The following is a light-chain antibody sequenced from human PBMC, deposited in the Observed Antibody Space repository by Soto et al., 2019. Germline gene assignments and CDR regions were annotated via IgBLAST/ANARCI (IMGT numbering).Light chain of an antibody. J-gene: IGLJ2*01. CDR1: SSDVGGYNY. CDR2: EVS. CDR3: SSLTSTNTLA. Sequence: QSALTQPASVSGSPGQSITISCTGTSSDVGGYNYVSWYKQHPGKAPKLMIYEVSYRPSGVSNRFSGSKSGNTASLTISGLQAEDEAGYYCSSLTSTNTLAFGGGTKLTVL. V-gene: IGLV2-14*01.